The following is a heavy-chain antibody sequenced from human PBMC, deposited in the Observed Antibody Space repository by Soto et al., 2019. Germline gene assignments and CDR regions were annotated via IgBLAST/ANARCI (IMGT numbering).Heavy chain of an antibody. D-gene: IGHD2-15*01. V-gene: IGHV5-51*01. CDR1: GYSFTSYW. Sequence: GESLKISCKGSGYSFTSYWIGWVRQMPGKGLEWMGIIYPGDSDTRYSPSFQGQVTISADKSISTAYLQWSSLKASDTAMYYCATQTDKIQGDYYYYYGMDVWGQGTTVTDSS. J-gene: IGHJ6*02. CDR2: IYPGDSDT. CDR3: ATQTDKIQGDYYYYYGMDV.